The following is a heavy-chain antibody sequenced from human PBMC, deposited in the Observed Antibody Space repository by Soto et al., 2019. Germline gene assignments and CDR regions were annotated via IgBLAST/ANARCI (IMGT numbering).Heavy chain of an antibody. CDR3: ARGTGSNYGYFDS. J-gene: IGHJ4*02. V-gene: IGHV3-33*01. Sequence: QVQLVESGGGVVQPGRSLRLSCAASGFTFSSYGMHWVRQGPGKGLEWVAVIWEDGRHTNHVESVKGRFTISRDNTEHTLYLKINSRRAEDTAMYYCARGTGSNYGYFDSWGQGTLVAVSS. CDR2: IWEDGRHT. CDR1: GFTFSSYG. D-gene: IGHD1-7*01.